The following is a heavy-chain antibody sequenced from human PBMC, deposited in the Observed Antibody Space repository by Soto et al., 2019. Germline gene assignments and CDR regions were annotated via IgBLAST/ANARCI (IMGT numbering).Heavy chain of an antibody. J-gene: IGHJ4*02. Sequence: EVQLVESGGGLVQPGGSLRLSCAASGFTFSNYWMNWVGQAPGKGLEWVANINEDGSEKYYVESAKGRFTISRDHAKHSLYLQMSSLRSEDAAVYYCERDLFEYWGQGSLVTVCS. CDR3: ERDLFEY. CDR2: INEDGSEK. CDR1: GFTFSNYW. V-gene: IGHV3-7*01.